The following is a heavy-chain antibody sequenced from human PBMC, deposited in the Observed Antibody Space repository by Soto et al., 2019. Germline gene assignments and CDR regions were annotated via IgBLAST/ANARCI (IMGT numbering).Heavy chain of an antibody. CDR3: ARNIVATMTGLEGFDY. V-gene: IGHV1-2*04. Sequence: QVQLVQSGAEVKKPGASVKVSCKASGYTFTGYYMHWVRQAPGQGLEWMGWINPNSGGTNYAQKFQGWVTMTRDTSISTAYMELSRLRSDDTAVYYCARNIVATMTGLEGFDYWGQGTLVTVSS. D-gene: IGHD5-12*01. J-gene: IGHJ4*02. CDR2: INPNSGGT. CDR1: GYTFTGYY.